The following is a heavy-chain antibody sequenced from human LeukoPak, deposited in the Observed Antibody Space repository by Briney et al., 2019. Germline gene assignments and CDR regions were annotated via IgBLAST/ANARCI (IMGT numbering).Heavy chain of an antibody. D-gene: IGHD5-12*01. V-gene: IGHV4-31*03. CDR1: GGSISSGGYY. Sequence: PSETLSLTCTVSGGSISSGGYYWGWIRQHPGKGLEWIGYIYYSGSTYYNPSLKSRVTISVDTSKNQFSLKLSSVTAADTAVYYCARIGGGYSGYDSDYWGQGTLVTVSS. J-gene: IGHJ4*02. CDR2: IYYSGST. CDR3: ARIGGGYSGYDSDY.